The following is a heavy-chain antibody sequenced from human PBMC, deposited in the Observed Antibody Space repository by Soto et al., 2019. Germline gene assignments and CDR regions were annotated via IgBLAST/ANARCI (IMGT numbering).Heavy chain of an antibody. D-gene: IGHD2-15*01. Sequence: QVQLVQSGAEVKKPGSSVKVSCKASGGTFSSYTISWVRQAPGQGLEWMGRIIPILGIANYAQKFQGRVTITAEKTTSTAYMELGSLRSGDTAVYYCARDGGYCSGGSCRFPFFFDYWGQGTLVTVSS. J-gene: IGHJ4*02. V-gene: IGHV1-69*02. CDR1: GGTFSSYT. CDR2: IIPILGIA. CDR3: ARDGGYCSGGSCRFPFFFDY.